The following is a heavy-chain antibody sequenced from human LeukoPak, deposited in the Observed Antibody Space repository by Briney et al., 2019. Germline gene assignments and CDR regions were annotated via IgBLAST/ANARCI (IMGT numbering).Heavy chain of an antibody. CDR1: GGSISSYY. V-gene: IGHV4-59*01. CDR3: ARPAAAAGTSAFAI. CDR2: IYYNGST. J-gene: IGHJ3*02. D-gene: IGHD6-13*01. Sequence: SETLSLTCTISGGSISSYYWSWIRQPPGKGLEWIGYIYYNGSTNYDPSLKGRVTISVDTSKNQFSLKLRYVTAADTAVYYCARPAAAAGTSAFAIWGQGTMVTVSS.